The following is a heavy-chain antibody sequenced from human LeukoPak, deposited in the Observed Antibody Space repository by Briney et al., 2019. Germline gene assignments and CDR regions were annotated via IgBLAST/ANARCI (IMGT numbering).Heavy chain of an antibody. Sequence: ASVKVSCKASGGTFSSYAISWERQAPGQGLEWMGGIIPIFGTANYAQKFQGRVTITADESTSTAYMELSSLRSEDTAVYYCARGRRFLEWSTSHYYYMDVWGKGTTVTVSS. CDR2: IIPIFGTA. D-gene: IGHD3-3*01. V-gene: IGHV1-69*13. CDR3: ARGRRFLEWSTSHYYYMDV. J-gene: IGHJ6*03. CDR1: GGTFSSYA.